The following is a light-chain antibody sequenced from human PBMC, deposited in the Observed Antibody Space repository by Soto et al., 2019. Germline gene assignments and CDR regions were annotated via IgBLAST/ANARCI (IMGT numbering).Light chain of an antibody. Sequence: EIVMTQSPATLSVSPGERATLSCRASQSVNSNLAWYQQKPGQPPRLLIYGAYTRATGIPARFSGSGSGTEFTLTISSLQSEDFAVYYCQQYNNWPRTFGQGTKVEI. V-gene: IGKV3-15*01. J-gene: IGKJ1*01. CDR1: QSVNSN. CDR3: QQYNNWPRT. CDR2: GAY.